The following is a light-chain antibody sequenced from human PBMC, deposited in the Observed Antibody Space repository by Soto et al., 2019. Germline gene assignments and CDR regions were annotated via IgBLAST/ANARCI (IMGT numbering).Light chain of an antibody. V-gene: IGLV2-14*01. CDR3: NSYTSSITHVV. Sequence: QSVLTQPASVSGSPGQSITISCTGTSSDVGGYNYVSWYQQHPGKAPKLMIYEVSNRPSGVSNRFSGSKSGNTASLTISGLQAEDEADYYCNSYTSSITHVVFGRGTKLTVL. J-gene: IGLJ2*01. CDR2: EVS. CDR1: SSDVGGYNY.